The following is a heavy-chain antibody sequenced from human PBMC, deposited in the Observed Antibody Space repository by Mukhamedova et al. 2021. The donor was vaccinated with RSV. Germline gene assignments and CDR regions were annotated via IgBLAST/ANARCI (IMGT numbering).Heavy chain of an antibody. D-gene: IGHD3-22*01. CDR2: IYYTGST. CDR3: ARYDSSGYYLDS. V-gene: IGHV4-59*01. Sequence: GLEWLGYIYYTGSTNYNFPLKSRVTISVHTSKHQLSLKLSSVTAADTAVYYCARYDSSGYYLDSLGQGILVTASS. J-gene: IGHJ4*02.